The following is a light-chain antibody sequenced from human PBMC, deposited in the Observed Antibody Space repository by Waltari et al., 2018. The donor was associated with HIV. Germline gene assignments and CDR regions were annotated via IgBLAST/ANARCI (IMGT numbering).Light chain of an antibody. CDR3: QHYDTSSYT. CDR2: GAS. V-gene: IGKV3-20*01. J-gene: IGKJ2*01. Sequence: EVVLTQSPDTLSLSPGEKGTLSCTASQSLSSTYLAWYQQKPGQAPRLRIYGASNRASGVPDRFSGSGSRTYFTLTISRLEPEDFAVYYCQHYDTSSYTFGQGT. CDR1: QSLSSTY.